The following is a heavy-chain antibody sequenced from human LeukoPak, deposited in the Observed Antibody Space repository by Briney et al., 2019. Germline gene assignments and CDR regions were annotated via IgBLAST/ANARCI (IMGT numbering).Heavy chain of an antibody. CDR3: ARVYYYDSSGYYYSS. J-gene: IGHJ4*02. D-gene: IGHD3-22*01. CDR1: GFSLSTSGMC. V-gene: IGHV2-70*11. CDR2: IDWDDDK. Sequence: SGPALVKPTQTLTLTCTFSGFSLSTSGMCVSWIRQPPGKALEWPARIDWDDDKYYSTSLKTRLTISKDTSKNQVVLTMTNMDPVDTATYYCARVYYYDSSGYYYSSWGQGTLVTVSS.